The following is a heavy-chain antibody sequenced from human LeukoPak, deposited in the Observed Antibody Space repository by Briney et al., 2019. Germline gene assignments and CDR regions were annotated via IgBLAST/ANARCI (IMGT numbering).Heavy chain of an antibody. Sequence: GGSLRLSCAASGFTFSSYAMSWVRQAPGKGLEWVSSISSSSSYIYYADSVKGRFTISRDNAKNSLYLQMNSLRAEDTAVYYCARDHSPSTVTTVGYFDLWGRGTLVTVSS. V-gene: IGHV3-21*01. J-gene: IGHJ2*01. D-gene: IGHD4-17*01. CDR1: GFTFSSYA. CDR3: ARDHSPSTVTTVGYFDL. CDR2: ISSSSSYI.